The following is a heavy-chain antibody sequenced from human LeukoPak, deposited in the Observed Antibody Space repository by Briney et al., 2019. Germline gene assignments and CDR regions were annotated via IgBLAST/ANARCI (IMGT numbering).Heavy chain of an antibody. J-gene: IGHJ5*02. Sequence: GASVKVSCKVSGYTLTELSMHWVRQAPGKGPEGMGGFDPEDGETIYAQKFRGRVTMTEDTSTDTAYMELSSLRSEDTAVYYCATGYCSGGSCYNWFDPWGQGTLVTVSS. D-gene: IGHD2-15*01. CDR3: ATGYCSGGSCYNWFDP. CDR2: FDPEDGET. V-gene: IGHV1-24*01. CDR1: GYTLTELS.